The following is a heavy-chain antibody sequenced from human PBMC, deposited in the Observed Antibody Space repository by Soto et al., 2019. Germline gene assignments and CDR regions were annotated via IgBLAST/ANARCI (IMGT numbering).Heavy chain of an antibody. CDR3: ARDSSSWYYYYYYGMDV. J-gene: IGHJ6*02. CDR2: ISSSSSYI. CDR1: GFTFSSYS. V-gene: IGHV3-21*01. D-gene: IGHD6-13*01. Sequence: EVQLVESGGGLVKPGGSLRLSCAASGFTFSSYSMNWVRQAPGKGLEWVSSISSSSSYIYYADSVKGRFTISRDNAKNSLYLQMNSLRDEDTAVYYCARDSSSWYYYYYYGMDVWGQGTTVTVSS.